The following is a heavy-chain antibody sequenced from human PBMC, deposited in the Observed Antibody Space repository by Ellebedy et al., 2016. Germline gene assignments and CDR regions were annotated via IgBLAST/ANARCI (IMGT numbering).Heavy chain of an antibody. CDR3: ARGIFDILTGYYLDY. Sequence: GESLKISCAASGFTFSSYAMHWVRQAPGKGLEWVAVISYDGSNKYYADSVKGRFTISRDNSKNTLYLQMNSLRAEDTAVYYCARGIFDILTGYYLDYWGQGTLVTVSS. CDR1: GFTFSSYA. J-gene: IGHJ4*02. CDR2: ISYDGSNK. V-gene: IGHV3-30*04. D-gene: IGHD3-9*01.